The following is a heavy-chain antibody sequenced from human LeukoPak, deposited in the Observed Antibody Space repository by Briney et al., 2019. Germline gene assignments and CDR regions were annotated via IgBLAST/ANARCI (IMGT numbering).Heavy chain of an antibody. Sequence: PGGSLRLSCVASGFTFSNYWMHWVRQAPGKGLVWVSRINTDGSITTYADSVKGRFTISRDNAKNTLYLQMNSLRDEDTAVYYCASLGTLVPWGQGTLVTVSS. CDR3: ASLGTLVP. V-gene: IGHV3-74*01. CDR1: GFTFSNYW. J-gene: IGHJ5*02. CDR2: INTDGSIT. D-gene: IGHD3-9*01.